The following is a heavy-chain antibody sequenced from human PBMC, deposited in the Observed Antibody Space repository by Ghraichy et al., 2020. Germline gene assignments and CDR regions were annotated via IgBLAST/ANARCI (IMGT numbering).Heavy chain of an antibody. Sequence: SETLSLTCAVSGGSISSSNWWSWVRQPPGKGLEWIGEIYHSGSTNYNPSLKSRVTISIDKSKNQFSLKLISVTAADTAVYYCARDARYYYDSSGYYTNNWGQGTLVTVSS. CDR1: GGSISSSNW. CDR3: ARDARYYYDSSGYYTNN. J-gene: IGHJ4*02. CDR2: IYHSGST. D-gene: IGHD3-22*01. V-gene: IGHV4-4*02.